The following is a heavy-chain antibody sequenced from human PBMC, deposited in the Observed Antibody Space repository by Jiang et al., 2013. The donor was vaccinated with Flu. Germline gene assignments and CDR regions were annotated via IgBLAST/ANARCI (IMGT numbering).Heavy chain of an antibody. CDR2: INHSGST. CDR1: GGSFSGYY. V-gene: IGHV4-34*01. CDR3: ARFGAYDSSGYYPDY. J-gene: IGHJ4*02. Sequence: LLKPSETLSLTCAVYGGSFSGYYWSWIRQPPGKGLEWIGEINHSGSTNYNPSLKSRVTISVDTSKNQFSLKLSSVTAADTAVYYCARFGAYDSSGYYPDYWGQGTLVTVSS. D-gene: IGHD3-22*01.